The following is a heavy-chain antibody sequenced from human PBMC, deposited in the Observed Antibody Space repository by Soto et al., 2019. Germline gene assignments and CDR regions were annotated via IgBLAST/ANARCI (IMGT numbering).Heavy chain of an antibody. J-gene: IGHJ4*02. D-gene: IGHD5-12*01. Sequence: QVHLVQSGAEVKKPGASVKVSCKVSGYTLTGLSMHWVRQAPGKGLEWMGGVDPEDGEAIYAQKFQGRVTVTEDTSTDTAYMELSSLRSEDTAVYYCATHKAGFDTVASMDTSFDNWGQGTLVTVS. CDR1: GYTLTGLS. V-gene: IGHV1-24*01. CDR3: ATHKAGFDTVASMDTSFDN. CDR2: VDPEDGEA.